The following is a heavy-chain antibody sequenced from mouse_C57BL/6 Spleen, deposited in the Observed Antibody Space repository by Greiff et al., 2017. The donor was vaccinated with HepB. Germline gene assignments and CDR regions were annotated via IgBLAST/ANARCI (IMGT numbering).Heavy chain of an antibody. CDR3: AREVGYPFPLDY. CDR2: ISYDGSN. Sequence: ESGPGLVKPSQSLSLTCSVTGYSITSGYYWNWIRQFPGNKLEWMGYISYDGSNNYNPSLKNRISITRDTSKNQFFLKLMSVTTEDTATYYCAREVGYPFPLDYWGQGTTLTVSS. V-gene: IGHV3-6*01. CDR1: GYSITSGYY. D-gene: IGHD2-2*01. J-gene: IGHJ2*01.